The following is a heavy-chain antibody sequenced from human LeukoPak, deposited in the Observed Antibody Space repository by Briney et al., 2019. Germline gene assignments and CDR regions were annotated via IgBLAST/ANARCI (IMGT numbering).Heavy chain of an antibody. CDR3: AKDRSIGTYYTFDH. CDR1: GFTFSDYY. J-gene: IGHJ4*02. Sequence: GGSLRLSCAASGFTFSDYYMSWIRQAPGKGLEWVSAISGSGGSTYYADSVKGRFTVSRDNSKNSLYLQMSSLTAADTAVYYCAKDRSIGTYYTFDHWGQGTLVTVSS. D-gene: IGHD1-26*01. CDR2: ISGSGGST. V-gene: IGHV3-23*01.